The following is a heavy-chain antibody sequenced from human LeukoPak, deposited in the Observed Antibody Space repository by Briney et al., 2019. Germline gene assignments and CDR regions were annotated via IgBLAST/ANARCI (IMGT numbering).Heavy chain of an antibody. CDR1: GGSISSYY. D-gene: IGHD6-19*01. V-gene: IGHV4-59*01. J-gene: IGHJ6*02. CDR2: IYHSGST. CDR3: ARGGYSSGWDYYYYYGMDV. Sequence: MSSETLSLTCTVSGGSISSYYWSWIRQPPGKGLEWIGYIYHSGSTNYNPSLKSRVTISVDTSKNQFSLKLSSVTAADTAVYYCARGGYSSGWDYYYYYGMDVWGQGTTVTVSS.